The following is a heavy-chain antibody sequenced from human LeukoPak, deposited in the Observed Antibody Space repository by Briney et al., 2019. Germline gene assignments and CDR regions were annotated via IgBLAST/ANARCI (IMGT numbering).Heavy chain of an antibody. D-gene: IGHD5-12*01. CDR1: GGTFSSYA. CDR2: IIPIFGTA. CDR3: ARDGRYSGYDFEY. Sequence: ASVKVSGKASGGTFSSYAISWVRLAPGQGLEWMGGIIPIFGTANYAQKFQGRVTITADESTSTAYMELSSLRSEDTAVYYCARDGRYSGYDFEYWGQGTLVTVSS. J-gene: IGHJ4*02. V-gene: IGHV1-69*13.